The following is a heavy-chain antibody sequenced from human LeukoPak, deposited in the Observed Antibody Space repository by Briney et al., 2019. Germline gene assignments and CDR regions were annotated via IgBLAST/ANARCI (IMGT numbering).Heavy chain of an antibody. CDR3: ARRVPSGWLPY. CDR1: GGSFRGYF. D-gene: IGHD6-19*01. J-gene: IGHJ4*02. Sequence: AGTLSLTVPALGGSFRGYFWSWIRQPPAKGLGWSGESNHSGSTNYNPSLKSRVNISVDTSKNQFSLKLSSVTAADTAVYYCARRVPSGWLPYWGQGTLVTVSS. CDR2: SNHSGST. V-gene: IGHV4-34*01.